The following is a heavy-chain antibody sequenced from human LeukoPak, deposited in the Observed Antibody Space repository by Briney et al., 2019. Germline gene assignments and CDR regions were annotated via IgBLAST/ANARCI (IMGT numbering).Heavy chain of an antibody. CDR2: IYYSGST. V-gene: IGHV4-39*01. J-gene: IGHJ4*02. Sequence: PSETLSPTCTVSGGSISSSSYYWGWIRQPPGKGLEWIGSIYYSGSTYYNPSLKSRVTISVDTSKNQFSLKLSSVTAADTAVYYCAIKAYGDYLYYFDYWGQGTLVTVSS. CDR3: AIKAYGDYLYYFDY. CDR1: GGSISSSSYY. D-gene: IGHD4-17*01.